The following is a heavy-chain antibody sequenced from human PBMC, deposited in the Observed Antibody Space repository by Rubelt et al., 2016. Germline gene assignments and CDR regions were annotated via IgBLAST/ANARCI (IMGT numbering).Heavy chain of an antibody. V-gene: IGHV1-18*01. Sequence: QVQLVQSGAEVKKPGASVKVSCKASGYTFTNYGISWVRQAPGQGLEWMGWISAYSGNTDYAQKLLGRVTMTTDTSTRTADMELSSLRSEDTAVYYWARGSSAGRVGATKIGGFDYWGQGTLVTVSS. J-gene: IGHJ4*02. CDR1: GYTFTNYG. CDR3: ARGSSAGRVGATKIGGFDY. CDR2: ISAYSGNT. D-gene: IGHD1-26*01.